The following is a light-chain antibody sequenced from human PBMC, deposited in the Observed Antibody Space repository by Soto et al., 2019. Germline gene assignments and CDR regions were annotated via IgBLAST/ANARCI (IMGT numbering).Light chain of an antibody. CDR1: SSDVGNGYDS. CDR2: EVT. V-gene: IGLV2-14*01. CDR3: CSYTRTSNHYF. Sequence: QSVLTQPASVSGSPGQSITISCSGSSSDVGNGYDSVSWYQQHPGKAPKLIIYEVTNRPSGVSSRFSGSKSGNTASLTISGLQAEDEADYYCCSYTRTSNHYFFGSGTTVTVL. J-gene: IGLJ1*01.